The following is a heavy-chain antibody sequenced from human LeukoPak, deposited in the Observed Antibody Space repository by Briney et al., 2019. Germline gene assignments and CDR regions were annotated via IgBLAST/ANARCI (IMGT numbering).Heavy chain of an antibody. Sequence: SETLSLTCAVYGGSFSGYYWSWIRQPPGKGLEWIGEINHSGSTNYNPSLKSRVTISVDTSKNQFSLKLSSVTAADTAVYYRARHPRKRDGYNRWGQGTLVTVSS. CDR1: GGSFSGYY. J-gene: IGHJ5*02. V-gene: IGHV4-34*01. D-gene: IGHD5-24*01. CDR3: ARHPRKRDGYNR. CDR2: INHSGST.